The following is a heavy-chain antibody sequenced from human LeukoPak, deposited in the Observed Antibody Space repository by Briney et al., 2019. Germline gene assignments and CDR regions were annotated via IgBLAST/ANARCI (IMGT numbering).Heavy chain of an antibody. CDR1: GFTFSSYS. CDR3: ARVRGSGSYADYAFDI. V-gene: IGHV3-21*01. CDR2: ISSSSSYI. Sequence: GGSLRLSRAASGFTFSSYSMNWVRQAPGTGLEWVSSISSSSSYIYYADSVKGRYTNSRDNAKNSLYLQMNSLRAEDTAVYYCARVRGSGSYADYAFDIWGQGTMVTVSS. D-gene: IGHD1-26*01. J-gene: IGHJ3*02.